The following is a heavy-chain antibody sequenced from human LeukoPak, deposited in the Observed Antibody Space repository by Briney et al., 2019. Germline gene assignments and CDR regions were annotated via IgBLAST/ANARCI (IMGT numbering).Heavy chain of an antibody. Sequence: SVKVSCKASGGTFSSYAISWVRQAPGQGLEWMGRITPIFGTASYAQKFQGRVTITTDESTSTAYMELSSLRSEDTAVYYCAREVYDSSGYHAVEYFQHWGQGTLVTVSS. CDR1: GGTFSSYA. CDR3: AREVYDSSGYHAVEYFQH. J-gene: IGHJ1*01. CDR2: ITPIFGTA. V-gene: IGHV1-69*05. D-gene: IGHD3-22*01.